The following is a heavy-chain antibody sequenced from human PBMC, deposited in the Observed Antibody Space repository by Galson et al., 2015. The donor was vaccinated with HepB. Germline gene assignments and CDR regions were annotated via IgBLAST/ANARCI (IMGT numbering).Heavy chain of an antibody. Sequence: SLRLSCAASGFTFDDYAMHWVRQAPGKGLEWVSGISWNSGSIGYADSVKGRFTISRDNAKNSLYLQVNSLRAEDTALYYCAKDKSFSYDGGGLFDYWGQGTRVTVSS. CDR2: ISWNSGSI. J-gene: IGHJ4*02. D-gene: IGHD3-22*01. CDR3: AKDKSFSYDGGGLFDY. V-gene: IGHV3-9*01. CDR1: GFTFDDYA.